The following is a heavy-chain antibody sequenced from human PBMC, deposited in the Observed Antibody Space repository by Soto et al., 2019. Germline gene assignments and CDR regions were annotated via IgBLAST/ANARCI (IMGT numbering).Heavy chain of an antibody. CDR2: ISGSGGST. V-gene: IGHV3-23*01. CDR3: AKKLNRGYIVLLPAVSFDH. CDR1: GFTFSSYA. J-gene: IGHJ4*02. D-gene: IGHD2-2*01. Sequence: PGGSLRLSCAASGFTFSSYAMSWVRQAPGKGLEWVSAISGSGGSTYYADSVKGRFTISRDNSKNTLYLQMNSLRVKETVVYYYAKKLNRGYIVLLPAVSFDHWGEGTRLT.